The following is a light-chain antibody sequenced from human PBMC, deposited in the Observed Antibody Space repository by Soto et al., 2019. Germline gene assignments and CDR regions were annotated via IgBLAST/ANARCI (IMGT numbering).Light chain of an antibody. V-gene: IGKV3D-15*01. CDR1: QRVSSY. Sequence: AHSPATRSLSPGERATLDCRASQRVSSYLAWYQQKPGQDHRLLIYYISTRATGMPARLSGSGSGKEFSLSINSLQSEDSAVYYCQQHNQWPITVGPGTRGEIK. J-gene: IGKJ5*01. CDR2: YIS. CDR3: QQHNQWPIT.